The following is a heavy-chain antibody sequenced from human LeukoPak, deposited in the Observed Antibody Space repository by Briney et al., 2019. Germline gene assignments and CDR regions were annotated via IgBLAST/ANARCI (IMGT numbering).Heavy chain of an antibody. CDR1: GFTFSNAW. D-gene: IGHD1-7*01. CDR3: ARDENYGHFDY. Sequence: GGSLRLSCAASGFTFSNAWMSWVRQAPGKGLEWVGRIKSKTDGGTTDYAAPVKGRFTISRDDSKNTLYLQMNSLKTEDTAVYYCARDENYGHFDYWGQGTLVTVSS. CDR2: IKSKTDGGTT. J-gene: IGHJ4*02. V-gene: IGHV3-15*01.